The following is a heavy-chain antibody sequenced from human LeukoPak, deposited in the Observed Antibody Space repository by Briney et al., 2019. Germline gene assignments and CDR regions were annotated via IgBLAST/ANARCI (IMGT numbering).Heavy chain of an antibody. Sequence: SETLSLTCTVSGGSISSGGYYWRWIRQHPGKGLEWIGYIYYSGSTYYNPSLKSRVTISVDTSKNQFSLKLSSVTAADTAVYYCARVLEGVGDNWFDPWGQGTLVTVSS. CDR3: ARVLEGVGDNWFDP. D-gene: IGHD2-8*01. V-gene: IGHV4-31*03. CDR2: IYYSGST. J-gene: IGHJ5*02. CDR1: GGSISSGGYY.